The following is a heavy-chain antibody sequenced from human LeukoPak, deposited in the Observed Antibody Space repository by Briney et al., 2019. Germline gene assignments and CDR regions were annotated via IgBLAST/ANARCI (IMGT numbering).Heavy chain of an antibody. CDR2: IIPILGIA. D-gene: IGHD2-15*01. CDR3: ARDPLGYCSGGSCPPRNWFDP. J-gene: IGHJ5*02. Sequence: SVKVSCKASGGTFSSYAISWVRQAPGQGLEWMGRIIPILGIANYAQKFQGRVTITADKSTSTAYMELSSLRSEDTAVYYCARDPLGYCSGGSCPPRNWFDPWGQGTLVTVSS. CDR1: GGTFSSYA. V-gene: IGHV1-69*04.